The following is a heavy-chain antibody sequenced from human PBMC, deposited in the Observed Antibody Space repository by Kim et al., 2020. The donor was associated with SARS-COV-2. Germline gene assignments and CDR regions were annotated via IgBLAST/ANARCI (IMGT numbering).Heavy chain of an antibody. J-gene: IGHJ6*02. Sequence: ASVKVSCKASGYTFTSYAMHWVRQAPGQRLEWMGWINAGNGNTKYSQKFQGRVTITRDTSASTAYMELSSLRSEDTAVYYCARVNYGDYDYLRFGMDVWGQGTTVTVSS. CDR3: ARVNYGDYDYLRFGMDV. CDR1: GYTFTSYA. D-gene: IGHD4-17*01. V-gene: IGHV1-3*01. CDR2: INAGNGNT.